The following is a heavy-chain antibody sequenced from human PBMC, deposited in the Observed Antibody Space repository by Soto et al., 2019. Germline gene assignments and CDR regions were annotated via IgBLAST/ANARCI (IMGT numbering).Heavy chain of an antibody. J-gene: IGHJ6*02. D-gene: IGHD2-2*01. Sequence: VQLLESGGGLVQPGGSLRLSCAASGFAFSSYAMTWVRQAPGKGLEWVSALSGSGATTYYADSVKGRFTISRDNSKNTLSLEMNSLTAEDTAVYYCAQPPESSSTFYYYGLDVWGQGTTVTVSS. CDR2: LSGSGATT. V-gene: IGHV3-23*01. CDR3: AQPPESSSTFYYYGLDV. CDR1: GFAFSSYA.